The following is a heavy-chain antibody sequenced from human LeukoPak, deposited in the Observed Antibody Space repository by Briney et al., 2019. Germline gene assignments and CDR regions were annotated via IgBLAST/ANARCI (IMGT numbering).Heavy chain of an antibody. V-gene: IGHV4-59*08. CDR3: ARHVTSSSWYGTVTDGMDV. CDR2: IYYSGST. D-gene: IGHD6-13*01. CDR1: GGSISSYY. J-gene: IGHJ6*02. Sequence: SETLSLTCTVSGGSISSYYWSWIRQPPGRGREWVGYIYYSGSTNYNPSLKSRVTISVDTSKNQFSLKLSSVTAADTAVYYCARHVTSSSWYGTVTDGMDVWGQGTTVTVSS.